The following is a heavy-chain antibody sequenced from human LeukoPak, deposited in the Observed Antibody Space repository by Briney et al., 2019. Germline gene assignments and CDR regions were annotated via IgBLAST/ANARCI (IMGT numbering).Heavy chain of an antibody. CDR2: IRYDGSNK. CDR3: AKDSGDNFDY. V-gene: IGHV3-30*02. J-gene: IGHJ4*02. Sequence: GGTLRLSCAASGFTFNTYGMSWVRQAPGKGLEGVAFIRYDGSNKYYADSVKGRFTISRDNSKNTLYLQMNSLRAEDTAVYYCAKDSGDNFDYWGQGTLVTVSS. CDR1: GFTFNTYG. D-gene: IGHD3-10*01.